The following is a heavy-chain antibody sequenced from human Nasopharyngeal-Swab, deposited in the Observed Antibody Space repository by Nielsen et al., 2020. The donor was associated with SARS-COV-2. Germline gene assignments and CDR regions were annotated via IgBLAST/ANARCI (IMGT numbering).Heavy chain of an antibody. CDR3: ARDRANWDFDY. CDR1: GFTFSYYY. J-gene: IGHJ4*02. CDR2: ISGSGGTI. Sequence: GESLKLSCAASGFTFSYYYLSWIRQAPGKGLEYISYISGSGGTIYYGDSMKGRFTISRDNAKNSLYLQMNSLRAEDTAVYYCARDRANWDFDYWGQGTLVTVSS. V-gene: IGHV3-11*04. D-gene: IGHD7-27*01.